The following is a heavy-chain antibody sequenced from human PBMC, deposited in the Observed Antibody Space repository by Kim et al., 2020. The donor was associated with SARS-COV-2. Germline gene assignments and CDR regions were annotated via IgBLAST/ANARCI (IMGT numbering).Heavy chain of an antibody. CDR2: ISYDGSKK. CDR1: GFTFSSNG. V-gene: IGHV3-33*05. CDR3: ARDDYYFDSGSGNFAY. J-gene: IGHJ4*02. Sequence: GGSLRISCAASGFTFSSNGMHWVRQSPGKGLEWVAVISYDGSKKYYTDSVKGRFTISRDNSKNTLSLQMNSLRAEDTAVYYCARDDYYFDSGSGNFAYWGQGTLVTVSS. D-gene: IGHD3-10*01.